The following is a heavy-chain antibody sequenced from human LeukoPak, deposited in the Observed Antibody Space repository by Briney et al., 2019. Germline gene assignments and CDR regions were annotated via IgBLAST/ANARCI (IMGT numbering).Heavy chain of an antibody. V-gene: IGHV1-46*01. CDR2: INPSGGST. J-gene: IGHJ4*02. CDR1: GYTFTSYY. Sequence: GAAVKVSCKASGYTFTSYYMHWVRQAPGQGLEWMGIINPSGGSTSYAQKFQGRVTMTRDTSTSTVYMELSSLRSEDTAVYYCARARYCSSTSCYPDPYYFDYWGQGTLVTVSS. CDR3: ARARYCSSTSCYPDPYYFDY. D-gene: IGHD2-2*01.